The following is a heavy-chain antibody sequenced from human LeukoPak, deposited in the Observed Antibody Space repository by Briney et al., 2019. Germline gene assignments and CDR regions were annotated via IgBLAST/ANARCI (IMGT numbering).Heavy chain of an antibody. CDR2: ISGSGGST. D-gene: IGHD3-3*01. V-gene: IGHV3-23*01. CDR1: GFTFSSYA. Sequence: GGSLRLSCAASGFTFSSYAMSWVRQAPGKGLEWVSAISGSGGSTYYADSVKGRFTISRDNSKNTLYLQMNSPRAEDTAVYYCAKVPSPFGVVRYFDYWGQGTLVTVSS. CDR3: AKVPSPFGVVRYFDY. J-gene: IGHJ4*02.